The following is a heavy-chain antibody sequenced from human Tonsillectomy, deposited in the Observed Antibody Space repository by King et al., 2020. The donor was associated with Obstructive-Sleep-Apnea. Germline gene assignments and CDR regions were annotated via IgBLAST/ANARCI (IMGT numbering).Heavy chain of an antibody. CDR2: INHSGST. D-gene: IGHD3-10*01. V-gene: IGHV4-34*01. CDR3: ARGPYYYGSKAMGRNVWVLYYFDY. CDR1: GGSFSGYY. Sequence: VQLQQWGAGLLKPSETLSLTCAVYGGSFSGYYWSWIRQPPGKGLEWIGEINHSGSTNYNPSLKSRVTISVDTSKNQFSLKLSSVTAADTAVYYCARGPYYYGSKAMGRNVWVLYYFDYWGQGTLVTVSS. J-gene: IGHJ4*02.